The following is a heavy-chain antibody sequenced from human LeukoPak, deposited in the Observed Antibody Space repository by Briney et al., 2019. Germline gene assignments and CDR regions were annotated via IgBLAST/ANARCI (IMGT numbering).Heavy chain of an antibody. CDR1: GFTFSSYA. CDR2: ISGSGGST. D-gene: IGHD2-2*01. J-gene: IGHJ6*03. V-gene: IGHV3-23*01. CDR3: ARWGLGYCSSTSCPMDV. Sequence: PGGSLRLSCAASGFTFSSYAMSWVRQAPGKGLEWVSAISGSGGSTYYADSVKGRFTISRDNAKNSLYLQMNSLRAEDTAVYYCARWGLGYCSSTSCPMDVWGKGTTVTISS.